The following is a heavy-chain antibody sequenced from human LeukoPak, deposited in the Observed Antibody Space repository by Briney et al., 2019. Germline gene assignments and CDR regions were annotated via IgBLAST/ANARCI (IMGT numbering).Heavy chain of an antibody. V-gene: IGHV1-58*02. CDR2: IVVGSGNT. D-gene: IGHD6-13*01. CDR1: GFTFTSSA. Sequence: ASVKVSCKASGFTFTSSAMQWVRQARGQRLEWIGWIVVGSGNTNYAQKFQERVTITRDMSTSTAYMELSSLRSEDTAVYYCAADRNGAAAGMRYNFDYWGQGTLVTVSS. J-gene: IGHJ4*02. CDR3: AADRNGAAAGMRYNFDY.